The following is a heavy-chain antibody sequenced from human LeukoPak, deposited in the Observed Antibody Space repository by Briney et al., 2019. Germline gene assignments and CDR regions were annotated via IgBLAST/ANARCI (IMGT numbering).Heavy chain of an antibody. Sequence: GRSLRLSCAASGFTFDDYAMHWVRQAPGKGLEWVSGISWNSGSIGYAGSVKGRFTISRDNAKNSLYLQMNSLRAEDTALYYCAKGKVIYDSSGYYYFDYWGQGTLVTVSS. CDR3: AKGKVIYDSSGYYYFDY. CDR1: GFTFDDYA. J-gene: IGHJ4*02. D-gene: IGHD3-22*01. V-gene: IGHV3-9*01. CDR2: ISWNSGSI.